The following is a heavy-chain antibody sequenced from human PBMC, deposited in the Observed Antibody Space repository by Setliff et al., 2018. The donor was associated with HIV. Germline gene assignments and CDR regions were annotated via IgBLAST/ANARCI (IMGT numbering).Heavy chain of an antibody. V-gene: IGHV3-48*01. Sequence: PGGSLRLSCAASGFTFSDYSMSWVRQAPGKGLEWISYIRSDNSNTYYADSVRGRFTISRDNAKNSLYLQMNSLRAEDTAVYYCAGAGPLDNYDWYHFAFGGQGTLVTVSS. J-gene: IGHJ4*02. D-gene: IGHD5-12*01. CDR1: GFTFSDYS. CDR3: AGAGPLDNYDWYHFAF. CDR2: IRSDNSNT.